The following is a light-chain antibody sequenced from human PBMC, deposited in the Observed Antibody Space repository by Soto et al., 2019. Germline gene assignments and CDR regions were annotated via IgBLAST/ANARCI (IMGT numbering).Light chain of an antibody. Sequence: EIVMTQSPATLSVSPGERATLSCRASQSVSSDLAWYHQKPGQAPRLLIYGASTRATGIPARFSGSGSGTDFTLTISSLEPEDFAVYYCQQRSNWPLTFGGGTKVDIK. CDR2: GAS. J-gene: IGKJ4*01. V-gene: IGKV3-11*01. CDR1: QSVSSD. CDR3: QQRSNWPLT.